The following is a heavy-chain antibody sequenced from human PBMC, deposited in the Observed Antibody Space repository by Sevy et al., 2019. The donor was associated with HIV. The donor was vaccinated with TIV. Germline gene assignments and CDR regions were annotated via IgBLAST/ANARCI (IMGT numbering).Heavy chain of an antibody. D-gene: IGHD3-22*01. CDR2: MNPNSGNT. CDR1: GYTFTSYD. Sequence: AAVKVSCKASGYTFTSYDINWVGQATGQGLEWMGWMNPNSGNTGYAQKFQGRVTMTRNTSISTAYMELSSLRSEDMALYYCARGHYYARSRYCDAFDIWGQGTLVTVSS. J-gene: IGHJ3*02. V-gene: IGHV1-8*01. CDR3: ARGHYYARSRYCDAFDI.